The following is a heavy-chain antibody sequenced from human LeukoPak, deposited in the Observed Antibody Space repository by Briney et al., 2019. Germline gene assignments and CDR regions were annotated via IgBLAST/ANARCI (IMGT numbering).Heavy chain of an antibody. V-gene: IGHV3-23*01. D-gene: IGHD3-3*01. CDR2: ISGSGGST. Sequence: SGGSLRLSCAASGFTFSNYAMSWVRQAPGKGLEWVSAISGSGGSTYYADSVKGRFTISRDNAKNTLYLQINSLRAEDTAVYYCARDAFGVDKSPFWGQGTLVTVCS. CDR1: GFTFSNYA. CDR3: ARDAFGVDKSPF. J-gene: IGHJ4*02.